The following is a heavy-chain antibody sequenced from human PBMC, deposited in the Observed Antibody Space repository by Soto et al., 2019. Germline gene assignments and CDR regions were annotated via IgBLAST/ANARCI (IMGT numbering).Heavy chain of an antibody. J-gene: IGHJ4*02. V-gene: IGHV4-59*12. CDR3: ARGGFIFGVVAYAY. CDR1: GGSISSYY. D-gene: IGHD3-3*01. Sequence: PSETLSLTCTVSGGSISSYYWSWIRQPPGKGLEWMGYIHYSGSTTYNPSLKTRVTIPVDTSKNQFSLKLSSVTAADTAVYYCARGGFIFGVVAYAYWGQGTLVTVSS. CDR2: IHYSGST.